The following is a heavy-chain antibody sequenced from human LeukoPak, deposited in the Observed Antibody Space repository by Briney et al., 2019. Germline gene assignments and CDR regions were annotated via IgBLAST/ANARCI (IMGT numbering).Heavy chain of an antibody. CDR3: AKDSASLVRGVTDY. D-gene: IGHD3-10*01. CDR1: GFTFDDYA. CDR2: ISWNSGSI. Sequence: GRSLRLSCAASGFTFDDYAMHWVRQAPGKGLEWVSGISWNSGSIGYADSVKGRFTISRDNAKNSPYLQMNSLRAEDTALYYCAKDSASLVRGVTDYWGQGTLVTVSS. V-gene: IGHV3-9*01. J-gene: IGHJ4*02.